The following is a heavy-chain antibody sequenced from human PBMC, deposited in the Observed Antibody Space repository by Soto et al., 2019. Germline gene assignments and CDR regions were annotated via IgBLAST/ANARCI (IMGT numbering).Heavy chain of an antibody. CDR3: ARESGGSGWGRRGDY. V-gene: IGHV3-30-3*01. CDR1: GFTFSSYA. CDR2: ISYDGSNK. D-gene: IGHD6-19*01. J-gene: IGHJ4*02. Sequence: QVQLVESGGGVVQPGRSLRLSCAASGFTFSSYAMHWVRQAPGKGLEWVAVISYDGSNKYYADSVKGRFTISRDNSKNTLYLQMNSLRAEDTAVYYCARESGGSGWGRRGDYWGQGTLVTVSS.